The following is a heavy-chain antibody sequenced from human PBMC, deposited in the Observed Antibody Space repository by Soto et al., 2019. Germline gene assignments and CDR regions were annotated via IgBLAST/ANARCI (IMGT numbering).Heavy chain of an antibody. J-gene: IGHJ4*02. D-gene: IGHD6-19*01. CDR2: ISRDGSEK. Sequence: EVQLMESGGGLVQAGGSLRLSCAASGFTFSNYWMNWVRQAPGKGLEWVAYISRDGSEKSYVDSVKGRFTISRDNAKKSLFLQMNSLRVEDTAVYYCARGFGDGWYGGPDYWGQGTLDTVSS. CDR1: GFTFSNYW. V-gene: IGHV3-7*01. CDR3: ARGFGDGWYGGPDY.